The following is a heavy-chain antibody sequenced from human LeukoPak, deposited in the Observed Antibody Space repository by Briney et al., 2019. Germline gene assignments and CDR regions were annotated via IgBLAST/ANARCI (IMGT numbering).Heavy chain of an antibody. J-gene: IGHJ4*02. Sequence: SVKVSCKASGFTFTSSAMLWVRQARGQRLEWIGWIVVGSGNTNYAQKFQERVTITRDMSTSTAYMELSSLRSEDTAVYYCARLHLQGRDGYNLVSHFDYWGQGTLVTVSS. CDR1: GFTFTSSA. CDR2: IVVGSGNT. D-gene: IGHD5-24*01. V-gene: IGHV1-58*02. CDR3: ARLHLQGRDGYNLVSHFDY.